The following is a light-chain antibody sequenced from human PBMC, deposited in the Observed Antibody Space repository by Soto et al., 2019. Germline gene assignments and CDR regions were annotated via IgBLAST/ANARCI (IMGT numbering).Light chain of an antibody. CDR2: DAS. J-gene: IGKJ4*01. V-gene: IGKV3-11*01. Sequence: EIVLTQSPATLSLSPGERATLSCRASQSVSSYLAWYQHKPGQAPRLLIYDASNRATGIPARFSGSGYGTDFTLTISSLEPDDFAVYYCQQRSDWPSTFGGGTKVQIK. CDR3: QQRSDWPST. CDR1: QSVSSY.